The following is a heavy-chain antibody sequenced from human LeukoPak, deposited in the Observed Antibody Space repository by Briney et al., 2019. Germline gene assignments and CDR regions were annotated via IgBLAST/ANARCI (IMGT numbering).Heavy chain of an antibody. J-gene: IGHJ4*02. CDR2: IYTSGST. V-gene: IGHV4-61*02. D-gene: IGHD3-9*01. Sequence: SETLSLTCTVSGGSISSGSYYWSWIRQPAGKGLEWIGRIYTSGSTNYNPSLKSRVTISVDTSKNQFSLKLSSVTAADTAVYYCARVTGYMVEDFFDYWGQGTLVTVSS. CDR3: ARVTGYMVEDFFDY. CDR1: GGSISSGSYY.